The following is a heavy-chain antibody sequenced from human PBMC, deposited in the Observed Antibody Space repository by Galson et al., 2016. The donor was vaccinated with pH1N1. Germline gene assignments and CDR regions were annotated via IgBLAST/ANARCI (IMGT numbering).Heavy chain of an antibody. D-gene: IGHD1-1*01. CDR3: ARGGDPGYDLGV. V-gene: IGHV1-69*10. CDR1: GVTFSNYA. Sequence: SVKVSCKASGVTFSNYAVSWVRQALGQGLEWMGGILPVLGITNYAQKFQGRVTINADKSTTTAYMELSSLRSDDTAVYYCARGGDPGYDLGVWGQGTTVTVSS. CDR2: ILPVLGIT. J-gene: IGHJ6*02.